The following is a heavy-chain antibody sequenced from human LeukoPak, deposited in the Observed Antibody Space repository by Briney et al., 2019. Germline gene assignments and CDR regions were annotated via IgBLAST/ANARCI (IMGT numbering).Heavy chain of an antibody. CDR2: IWYDGSNK. V-gene: IGHV3-33*01. Sequence: PGRTLRLSCAASGFTFSSYGMHWVRQAPGKGLEWVAGIWYDGSNKYYAASVKGRFTISRDNSKNTLYLQMNSLRAEDTAVYYCAREAHKSYYYGSGSSNWFDPWGQGTLVTVSS. CDR1: GFTFSSYG. D-gene: IGHD3-10*01. CDR3: AREAHKSYYYGSGSSNWFDP. J-gene: IGHJ5*02.